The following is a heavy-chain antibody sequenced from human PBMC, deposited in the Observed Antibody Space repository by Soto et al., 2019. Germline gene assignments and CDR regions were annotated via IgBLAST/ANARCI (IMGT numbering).Heavy chain of an antibody. V-gene: IGHV1-3*01. CDR3: ARDPGYSGYDWGFDP. CDR2: INAGNGNT. D-gene: IGHD5-12*01. Sequence: GASVKVSFKASGYTFTSYAMHWVRQAPGQRLEWMGWINAGNGNTKYSQKFRGRVTITRDTSASTAYMELSSLRSEDTAVYYCARDPGYSGYDWGFDPWGQGTLVTVSS. CDR1: GYTFTSYA. J-gene: IGHJ5*02.